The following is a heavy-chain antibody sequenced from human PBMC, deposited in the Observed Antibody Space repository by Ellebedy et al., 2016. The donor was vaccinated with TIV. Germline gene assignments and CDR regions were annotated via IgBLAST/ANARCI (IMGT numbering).Heavy chain of an antibody. CDR2: IRSRPRGGTT. CDR1: GFTLGDHY. Sequence: GGSLRLSCVASGFTLGDHYIDWVRQAPGKGLEWIGFIRSRPRGGTTEYAASLKGRFTISRDDSGKSVFLQMNSLRTEDTAVYFCASQYNGDYSVPDYWGQGTLVTVSS. J-gene: IGHJ4*02. V-gene: IGHV3-72*01. CDR3: ASQYNGDYSVPDY. D-gene: IGHD1-7*01.